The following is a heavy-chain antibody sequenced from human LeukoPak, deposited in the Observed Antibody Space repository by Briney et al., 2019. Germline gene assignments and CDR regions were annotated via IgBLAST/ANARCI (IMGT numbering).Heavy chain of an antibody. Sequence: SETLSLTCTVSGGSISSSSYYWGWIRQPPGKGLEWIGSIYYSGSTYYNPSLKSRVTISVDTSKNQFCLKLSSVTAADTAVYYCARRRPGIAVAGPIDYWGQGTLVTVSS. CDR1: GGSISSSSYY. CDR3: ARRRPGIAVAGPIDY. CDR2: IYYSGST. D-gene: IGHD6-19*01. J-gene: IGHJ4*02. V-gene: IGHV4-39*01.